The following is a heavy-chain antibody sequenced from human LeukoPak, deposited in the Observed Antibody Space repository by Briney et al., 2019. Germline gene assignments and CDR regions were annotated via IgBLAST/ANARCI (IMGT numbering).Heavy chain of an antibody. CDR2: IYSGGST. Sequence: HPGRSLRLSCAASGFTVSSNYMSWVRQAPGKGLEWVSVIYSGGSTYYADSVKGRFTISRHNSKNTLYLQMNSLRAEDTAVYYCARANYDSSGFPYYFDYWGQGTLVTVSS. CDR3: ARANYDSSGFPYYFDY. CDR1: GFTVSSNY. D-gene: IGHD3-22*01. J-gene: IGHJ4*02. V-gene: IGHV3-53*04.